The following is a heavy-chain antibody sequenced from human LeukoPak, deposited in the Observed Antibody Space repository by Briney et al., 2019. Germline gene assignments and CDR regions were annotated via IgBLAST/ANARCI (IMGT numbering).Heavy chain of an antibody. CDR3: ARHGDTYYFGSGSYKAFDI. J-gene: IGHJ3*02. V-gene: IGHV4-59*08. CDR1: GGSISSYY. D-gene: IGHD3-10*01. CDR2: MYYSGST. Sequence: SETLSLTCTVSGGSISSYYWSWIRQPPGKGLEWIGYMYYSGSTNYNPSLKSRVTISADTSKNQFSLRLSSVTAADTAVYYRARHGDTYYFGSGSYKAFDIWGQGTMVTVSS.